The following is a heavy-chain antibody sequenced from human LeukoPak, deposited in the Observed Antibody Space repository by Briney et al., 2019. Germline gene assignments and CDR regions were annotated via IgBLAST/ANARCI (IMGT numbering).Heavy chain of an antibody. D-gene: IGHD3-10*01. CDR2: IYYSGST. Sequence: PSETLSLTCTVSGGSISSYYWSWIRQPPGKGLEWIGYIYYSGSTNYNPSLKSRVTISVDTSKNQFSLKLSSVTAADTAVYYCASSLWFGEFSLDYWGQGTLVTVSS. V-gene: IGHV4-59*01. J-gene: IGHJ4*02. CDR1: GGSISSYY. CDR3: ASSLWFGEFSLDY.